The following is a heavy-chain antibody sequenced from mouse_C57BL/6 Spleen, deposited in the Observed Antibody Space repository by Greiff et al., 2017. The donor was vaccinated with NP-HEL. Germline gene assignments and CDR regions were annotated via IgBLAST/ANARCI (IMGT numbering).Heavy chain of an antibody. D-gene: IGHD2-4*01. CDR3: ARESLYYDYDGAWFAY. CDR2: INPNNGGT. J-gene: IGHJ3*01. Sequence: VQLQQSGPELVKPGASVKMSCKASGYTFTDYNMHWVKQSHGKSLEWIGYINPNNGGTSYNQKFKGKATLTVNKSSSTAYMELRSLTSEDSAVYYCARESLYYDYDGAWFAYWGQGTLVTVSA. V-gene: IGHV1-22*01. CDR1: GYTFTDYN.